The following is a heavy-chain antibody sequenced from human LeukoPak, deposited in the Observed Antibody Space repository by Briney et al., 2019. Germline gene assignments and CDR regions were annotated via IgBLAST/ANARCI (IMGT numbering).Heavy chain of an antibody. V-gene: IGHV3-23*01. D-gene: IGHD5-12*01. Sequence: GGSLRLSCAASGFTFSSYAMTWVRQAPEKGLEWVSSISGSGGSTYYADSVKGRFTISRDNSKNTLYLQMNSLRSEDTAVYYCARDGEVATIYYWGQGTLVTVSS. CDR3: ARDGEVATIYY. CDR2: ISGSGGST. J-gene: IGHJ4*02. CDR1: GFTFSSYA.